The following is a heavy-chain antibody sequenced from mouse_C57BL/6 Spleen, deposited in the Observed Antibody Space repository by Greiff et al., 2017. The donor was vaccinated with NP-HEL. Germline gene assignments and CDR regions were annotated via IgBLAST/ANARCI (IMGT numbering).Heavy chain of an antibody. V-gene: IGHV1-82*01. D-gene: IGHD2-4*01. J-gene: IGHJ4*01. Sequence: VQLQESGPELVKPGASVKISCKASGYAFSSSWMNWVKQRPGKGLEWIGRIYPGDGDTNYNGKFKGKATLTADKSSSTAYMQLSSLTSEDSAVYFCAGDYDCDWGYAMDDWGQGTSVTVSS. CDR1: GYAFSSSW. CDR3: AGDYDCDWGYAMDD. CDR2: IYPGDGDT.